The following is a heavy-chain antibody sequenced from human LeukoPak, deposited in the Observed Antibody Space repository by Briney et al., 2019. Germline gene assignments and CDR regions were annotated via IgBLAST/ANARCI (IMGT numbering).Heavy chain of an antibody. CDR1: GFSFSSYA. CDR2: ISYDGSNK. Sequence: PGGSLRLSCAASGFSFSSYAMHWVRQAPGKGLEWVAVISYDGSNKDYAESVKGRFTVSRDNSKNTLYLQMNRLRAEDTAVFYCASVDYFDSNGYYQQMDYWGQGTLVIVSS. D-gene: IGHD3-22*01. CDR3: ASVDYFDSNGYYQQMDY. J-gene: IGHJ4*02. V-gene: IGHV3-30-3*01.